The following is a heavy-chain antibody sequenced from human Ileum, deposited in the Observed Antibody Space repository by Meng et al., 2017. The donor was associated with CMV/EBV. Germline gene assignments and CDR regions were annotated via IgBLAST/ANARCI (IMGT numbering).Heavy chain of an antibody. J-gene: IGHJ4*02. V-gene: IGHV1-69*02. CDR1: GTFSSYT. Sequence: GTFSSYTISWVRQAPGQGLEGMGRIIPILGIANYAQKFQGRVTITADKSTSTAYMELSSLRSEDTAVYYCAALSQGDYYDSSGYYYWGQGTLVTVSS. CDR2: IIPILGIA. CDR3: AALSQGDYYDSSGYYY. D-gene: IGHD3-22*01.